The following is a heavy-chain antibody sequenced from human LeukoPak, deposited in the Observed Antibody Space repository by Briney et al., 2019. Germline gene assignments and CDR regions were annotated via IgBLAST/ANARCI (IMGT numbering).Heavy chain of an antibody. CDR2: IYNGGST. Sequence: SETLSLTCTVSGGSISSYYWSWIRKPPGKGLEWIGHIYNGGSTNYSPSLKSRVTISVDTSKNQFSLKLSSVTAADTAVYYCARFKRAGGWSYFDYWGQGTLVTVSS. V-gene: IGHV4-59*01. CDR1: GGSISSYY. D-gene: IGHD6-19*01. J-gene: IGHJ4*02. CDR3: ARFKRAGGWSYFDY.